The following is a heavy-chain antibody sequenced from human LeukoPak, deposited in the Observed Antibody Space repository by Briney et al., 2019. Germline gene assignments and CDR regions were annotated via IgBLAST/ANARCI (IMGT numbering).Heavy chain of an antibody. V-gene: IGHV3-43*02. CDR3: ARESGKFDY. J-gene: IGHJ4*02. CDR1: GLTVSTTY. Sequence: PGGSLRLSCAASGLTVSTTYMTWVRQAPGKGLEWVSLISGDGVSTFYADSVKGRFSISRDNSKNSLSLEMNSLRTEDTAMYYCARESGKFDYWGQGTLVAVSS. CDR2: ISGDGVST.